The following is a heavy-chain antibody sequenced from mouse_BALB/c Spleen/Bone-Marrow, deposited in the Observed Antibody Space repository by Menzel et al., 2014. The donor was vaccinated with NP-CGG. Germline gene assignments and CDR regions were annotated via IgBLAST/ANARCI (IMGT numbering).Heavy chain of an antibody. D-gene: IGHD2-2*01. CDR2: IDPANGNT. CDR3: ARWLRRYYAMDY. CDR1: GFNIKDTY. V-gene: IGHV14-3*02. J-gene: IGHJ4*01. Sequence: DVQLQESGAELVKPGASVKLSCTASGFNIKDTYMPWVKQRPEQGLEWIGRIDPANGNTKYDPKFQGKATITADTSSNTAYLRLSSLTSEDTAVYYCARWLRRYYAMDYWGQGTSVTVSS.